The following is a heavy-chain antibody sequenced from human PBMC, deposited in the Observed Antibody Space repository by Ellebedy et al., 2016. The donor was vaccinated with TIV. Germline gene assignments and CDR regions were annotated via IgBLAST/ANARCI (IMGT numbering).Heavy chain of an antibody. CDR2: INRDGTGK. V-gene: IGHV3-7*03. Sequence: PGGSLRLSCAASGFSFSSVYMTWVRQAPGKGLEWVAHINRDGTGKEYVESVKGRFTISRDNAKNSLFLEMNSLRAEDTALYYCVKYAGRGMDAWGQGTTVTVSS. CDR1: GFSFSSVY. D-gene: IGHD1-26*01. CDR3: VKYAGRGMDA. J-gene: IGHJ6*02.